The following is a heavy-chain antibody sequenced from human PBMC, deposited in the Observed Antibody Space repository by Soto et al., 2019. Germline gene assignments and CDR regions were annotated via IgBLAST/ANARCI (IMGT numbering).Heavy chain of an antibody. Sequence: EVQLVESGGGLIQPGGSLRLSCAASGFTVSSNYLSWVRQAPGKGLEWVSVIYSGGSTYYADSVKGRFTISRDNSKNTLYLQMNSLRAEDTAVYYCARDLGALSLRYFDYYGMDVWGQGTTVTVSS. V-gene: IGHV3-53*01. CDR3: ARDLGALSLRYFDYYGMDV. J-gene: IGHJ6*02. CDR1: GFTVSSNY. CDR2: IYSGGST. D-gene: IGHD3-9*01.